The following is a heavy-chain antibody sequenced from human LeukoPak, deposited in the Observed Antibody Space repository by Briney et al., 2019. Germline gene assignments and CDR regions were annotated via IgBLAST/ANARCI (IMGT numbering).Heavy chain of an antibody. CDR2: ISAYNGNT. V-gene: IGHV1-18*01. Sequence: ASVKVSCKASGSTFTTYGINWVRQAPGQGLEWMGWISAYNGNTNYAQKLQGRVTMTTDTSTSTAYMELRSLRSDDTAVYYCARDRTYCSSTNCYSGYFQYWGQGTLVTVSS. D-gene: IGHD2-2*01. CDR3: ARDRTYCSSTNCYSGYFQY. CDR1: GSTFTTYG. J-gene: IGHJ1*01.